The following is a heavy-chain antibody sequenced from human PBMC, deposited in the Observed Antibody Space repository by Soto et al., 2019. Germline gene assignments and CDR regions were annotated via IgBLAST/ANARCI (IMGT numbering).Heavy chain of an antibody. V-gene: IGHV3-23*01. Sequence: EVQLLESGGGLVQPGGSLRLSCTASGFTFSTYGMSWVRQAPGKGLEWVSSLSGDGTTTYYIDSVKGRFTITRDNARNSLSLHMNSLRTADTAVYYCAKDLSFDPSAYNYWGQAILVSVSS. CDR1: GFTFSTYG. D-gene: IGHD3-16*01. J-gene: IGHJ4*02. CDR3: AKDLSFDPSAYNY. CDR2: LSGDGTTT.